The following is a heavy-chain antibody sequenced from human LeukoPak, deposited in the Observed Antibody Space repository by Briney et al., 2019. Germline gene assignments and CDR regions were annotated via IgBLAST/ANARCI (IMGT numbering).Heavy chain of an antibody. CDR3: ARVMAGGIIAAVDY. J-gene: IGHJ4*02. D-gene: IGHD6-25*01. V-gene: IGHV3-48*03. CDR1: GFTFSSYE. Sequence: TGGSLRLSCAASGFTFSSYEMNWVRQAPGKGLEWVSYISSSGSTIYYADSVKGRFTISRDNAKNSLYLQMNSLRAEDTAVYYCARVMAGGIIAAVDYWGQGTLVTVSS. CDR2: ISSSGSTI.